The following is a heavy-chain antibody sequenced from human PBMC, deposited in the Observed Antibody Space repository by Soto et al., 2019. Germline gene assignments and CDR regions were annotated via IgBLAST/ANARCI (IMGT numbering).Heavy chain of an antibody. CDR1: GGSISSYY. CDR2: IYYSGST. CDR3: ARLLGRDGYKNRIDY. V-gene: IGHV4-59*01. Sequence: SETLSLTCTVSGGSISSYYWSWIRQPPGKGLEWIGYIYYSGSTNYNPSLKSRVTISVDTSKNQFSLKLSSVTAADTAVYYCARLLGRDGYKNRIDYWGQGTLVTVSS. J-gene: IGHJ4*02. D-gene: IGHD3-10*01.